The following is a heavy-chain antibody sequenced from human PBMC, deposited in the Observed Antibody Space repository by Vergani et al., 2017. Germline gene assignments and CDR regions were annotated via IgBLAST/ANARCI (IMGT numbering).Heavy chain of an antibody. CDR2: ISWKSDSV. D-gene: IGHD6-19*01. CDR1: GFTFSSYS. CDR3: AKDTVSIGWGIIDY. V-gene: IGHV3-9*01. J-gene: IGHJ4*02. Sequence: EVQLVESGGGLVKPGGSLRLSCAASGFTFSSYSMNWVRKDPGKGLEWVSSISWKSDSVGYADSVKGRFTISRDNDKNSLYQQMNSLTAEDTALYYCAKDTVSIGWGIIDYWGQGTLVTVSS.